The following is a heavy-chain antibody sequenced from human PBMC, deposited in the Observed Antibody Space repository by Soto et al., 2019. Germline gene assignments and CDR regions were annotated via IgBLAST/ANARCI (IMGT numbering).Heavy chain of an antibody. CDR2: IYATGDT. J-gene: IGHJ5*02. V-gene: IGHV4-4*07. D-gene: IGHD1-26*01. CDR1: GASLSRYY. CDR3: VRDGTKNLRDRFEP. Sequence: TSETLSLTCDASGASLSRYYWSWLRQPPGTGLEWIGRIYATGDTDYNPSLKSRISMSVDMSKKQFSLTLRSVTAADTAIYYCVRDGTKNLRDRFEPWGRGILVTVSS.